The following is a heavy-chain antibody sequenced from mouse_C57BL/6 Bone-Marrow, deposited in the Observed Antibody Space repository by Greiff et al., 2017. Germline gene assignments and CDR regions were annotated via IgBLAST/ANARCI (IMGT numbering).Heavy chain of an antibody. CDR2: ISGGGGNT. D-gene: IGHD1-1*01. CDR1: GFTFSSYT. J-gene: IGHJ3*01. V-gene: IGHV5-9*01. CDR3: ARRGGYGSSPWFAY. Sequence: EVMLVESGGGLVKPGGSLKLSCAASGFTFSSYTMSWVRQTPEKRLEWVATISGGGGNTYYPDSVKGRFTISRDTAKNTLYLQMSSLRSEDTDLYSCARRGGYGSSPWFAYWGQGTLVTVS.